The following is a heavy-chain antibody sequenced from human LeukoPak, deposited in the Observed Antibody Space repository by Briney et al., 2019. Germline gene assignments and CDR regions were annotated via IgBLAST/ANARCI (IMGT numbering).Heavy chain of an antibody. CDR1: GYTFTSYD. V-gene: IGHV1-8*01. Sequence: ASVKVSCKASGYTFTSYDINWVRQATGQGLEWMGWMNPNSGNTGYAQKFQGRVTMTRNTSMSTAYMELSSLRSEDTAVYYCARGITYYYDSSGYDFDYWGQGTLVTVSS. CDR2: MNPNSGNT. CDR3: ARGITYYYDSSGYDFDY. D-gene: IGHD3-22*01. J-gene: IGHJ4*02.